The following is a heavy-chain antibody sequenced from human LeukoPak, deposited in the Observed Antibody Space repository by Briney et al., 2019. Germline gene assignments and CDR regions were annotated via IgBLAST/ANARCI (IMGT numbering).Heavy chain of an antibody. CDR3: ARDLYGSGSYYHKFDY. CDR1: GFTFSSYE. D-gene: IGHD3-10*01. J-gene: IGHJ4*02. CDR2: ISSSGSTI. Sequence: DPGGSLRLSCAASGFTFSSYEINWVRQAPGNGLEWVSYISSSGSTIYYADSVKGRFTISRDNAKNSLYLQMNSLRAEDTSVYYCARDLYGSGSYYHKFDYWGQGTLVTVSS. V-gene: IGHV3-48*03.